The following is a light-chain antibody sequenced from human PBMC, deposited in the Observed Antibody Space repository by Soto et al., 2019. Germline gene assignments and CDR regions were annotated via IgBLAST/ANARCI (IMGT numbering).Light chain of an antibody. CDR1: QSVSSSY. CDR3: QQYGSSSWT. V-gene: IGKV3-20*01. Sequence: DIVLTQSPGTLSSSPGERATLSCRASQSVSSSYLAWYRQKPGQSPRLLIYAASSRATGIPDRFSGSGSGTDFTLTISRLEPEDFAVYYCQQYGSSSWTFGQGTKVEFK. CDR2: AAS. J-gene: IGKJ1*01.